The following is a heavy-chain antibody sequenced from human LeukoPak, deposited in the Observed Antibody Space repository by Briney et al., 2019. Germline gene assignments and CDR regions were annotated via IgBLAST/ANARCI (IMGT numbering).Heavy chain of an antibody. V-gene: IGHV3-7*01. J-gene: IGHJ4*02. Sequence: GGSLRPSCAASGFTFSTYWMNWVRQAPGKGLEWVANIKQDGSGKYYVDSVKGRFTISRDNAKNSLYLQMNSLTAEDTAVYYCARDPDQIVGANFDYWGQGTLVTVSS. CDR1: GFTFSTYW. CDR2: IKQDGSGK. D-gene: IGHD1-26*01. CDR3: ARDPDQIVGANFDY.